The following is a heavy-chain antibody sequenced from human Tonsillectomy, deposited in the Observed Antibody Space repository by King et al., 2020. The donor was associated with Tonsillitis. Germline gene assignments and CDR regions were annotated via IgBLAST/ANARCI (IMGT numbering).Heavy chain of an antibody. CDR1: GFTFSNAW. CDR3: TTDEDSLWVPFDI. CDR2: IKSKTDGGTT. J-gene: IGHJ3*02. V-gene: IGHV3-15*01. Sequence: VQLVESGGGLVKPGGSLRLSCAASGFTFSNAWMSWVRQAPGKGLEWVGRIKSKTDGGTTDYAAPVKGRFTISRDDSKNTLYLQMNSLKTEDTAVYYCTTDEDSLWVPFDIWGQGTMVTVSS. D-gene: IGHD2/OR15-2a*01.